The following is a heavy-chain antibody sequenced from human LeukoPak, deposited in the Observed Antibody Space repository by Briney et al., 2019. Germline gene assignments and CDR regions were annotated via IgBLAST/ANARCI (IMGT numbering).Heavy chain of an antibody. CDR3: AAGSGWSSEY. CDR1: GLTSRSYW. D-gene: IGHD6-19*01. CDR2: IKHDGSER. V-gene: IGHV3-7*03. J-gene: IGHJ4*02. Sequence: GGSLRLSCAASGLTSRSYWMSWVRHTPGKGLEWVANIKHDGSERNYMESVKGRFTISRDNGKNSLHLQMNNLRAEDTAVYYCAAGSGWSSEYWGQGTLVTVSS.